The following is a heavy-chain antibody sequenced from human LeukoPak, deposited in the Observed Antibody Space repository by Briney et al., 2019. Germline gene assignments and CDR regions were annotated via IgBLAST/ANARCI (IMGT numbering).Heavy chain of an antibody. J-gene: IGHJ4*02. V-gene: IGHV3-21*01. CDR2: ISDSSTYI. CDR1: GFTFSTYN. Sequence: TGGSLRLSCAASGFTFSTYNMNWVRQAPGKGLECVSSISDSSTYIYYADSVKGRFTISRDNAKNSLYLQMNSLRDEDTAVYYCARDLILADNGGSSAHDYWGQGTLVTVSS. CDR3: ARDLILADNGGSSAHDY. D-gene: IGHD2-15*01.